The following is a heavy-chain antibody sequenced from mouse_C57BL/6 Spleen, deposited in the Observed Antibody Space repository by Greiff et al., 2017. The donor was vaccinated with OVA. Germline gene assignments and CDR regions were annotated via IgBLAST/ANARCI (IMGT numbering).Heavy chain of an antibody. CDR3: TPYYYGSNNYFDY. Sequence: VHVKQSGPELVKPGASVKISCKASGYAFSSSWMNWVKQRPEQGLEWIGRIDPEDGDTEYAPKFQGKATMTADTSSTPAYLQLSSLTSEDTAVYYCTPYYYGSNNYFDYWGQGTTLTVSS. CDR1: GYAFSSSW. V-gene: IGHV14-1*01. CDR2: IDPEDGDT. D-gene: IGHD1-1*01. J-gene: IGHJ2*01.